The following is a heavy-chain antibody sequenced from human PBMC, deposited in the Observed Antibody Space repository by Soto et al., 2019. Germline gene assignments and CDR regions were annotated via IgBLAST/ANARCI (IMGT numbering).Heavy chain of an antibody. V-gene: IGHV1-18*01. D-gene: IGHD3-22*01. J-gene: IGHJ4*02. CDR1: GYTFTSYG. Sequence: ASVKVSFKASGYTFTSYGISWVRQAPGQGLEWMAWISAYNGNRNYSQKFQGSVTMTTDTSTSTAYMELRSLRSHDTAVYYCASANYYDSTGSYXFDYWRQGTLVTVSS. CDR2: ISAYNGNR. CDR3: ASANYYDSTGSYXFDY.